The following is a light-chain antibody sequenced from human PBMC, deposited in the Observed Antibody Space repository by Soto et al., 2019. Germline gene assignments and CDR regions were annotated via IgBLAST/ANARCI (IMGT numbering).Light chain of an antibody. CDR2: DAS. CDR3: QQYGDSPPFT. J-gene: IGKJ5*01. V-gene: IGKV3-20*01. Sequence: EVVLTQSPDTLSLSPGERATLSCRASQSVINNYLAWYQQKPGQAPRLLIYDASTRATGIPDRFSGSESGTDFTLTISRLEPEDFAVYYSQQYGDSPPFTFGQGTRL. CDR1: QSVINNY.